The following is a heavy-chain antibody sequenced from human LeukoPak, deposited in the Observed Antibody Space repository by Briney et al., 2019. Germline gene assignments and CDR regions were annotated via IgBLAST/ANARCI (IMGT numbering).Heavy chain of an antibody. CDR3: ANYGVVLATYGSPSPFVY. CDR1: GYTFTSYG. CDR2: IIPIFGTT. D-gene: IGHD3-16*01. Sequence: SVKVSCKASGYTFTSYGISWVRQAPGQGLEWMGGIIPIFGTTNYAQKFQDRVTITADKSTSTAYMELSSLRSEDTAVYYCANYGVVLATYGSPSPFVYWGQGTLVTVSS. V-gene: IGHV1-69*06. J-gene: IGHJ4*02.